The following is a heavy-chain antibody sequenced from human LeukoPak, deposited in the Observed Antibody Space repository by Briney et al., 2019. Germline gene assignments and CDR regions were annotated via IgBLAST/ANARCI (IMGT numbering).Heavy chain of an antibody. CDR3: TRDKRAGANMSYYYMDV. J-gene: IGHJ6*03. V-gene: IGHV3-53*01. Sequence: PGGSLRLSCAASGFTVSTNYISWVRQAPGKGLEWVSIIYSGGTTYYADSVKGRFTISRDNSKNTLYLQMNNLRAEDTAVYYWTRDKRAGANMSYYYMDVWGKGTTVTVSS. D-gene: IGHD1-26*01. CDR2: IYSGGTT. CDR1: GFTVSTNY.